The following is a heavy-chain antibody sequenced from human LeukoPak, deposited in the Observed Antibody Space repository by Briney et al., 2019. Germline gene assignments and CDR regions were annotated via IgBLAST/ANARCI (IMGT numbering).Heavy chain of an antibody. CDR2: IGTAVDT. V-gene: IGHV3-13*01. Sequence: GGSLRLSCAASGLTFSSYDMHWVRQATGKGLEWVSAIGTAVDTYYPGSVKGRFTISRENAKNSLYLQMNSLRAGDTAVYYCARYSSSWYGFDYWGQGTLVTVSS. D-gene: IGHD6-13*01. CDR1: GLTFSSYD. J-gene: IGHJ4*02. CDR3: ARYSSSWYGFDY.